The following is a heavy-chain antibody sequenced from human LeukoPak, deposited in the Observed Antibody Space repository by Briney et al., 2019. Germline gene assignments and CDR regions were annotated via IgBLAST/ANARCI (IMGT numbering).Heavy chain of an antibody. CDR1: GFTFSSYA. Sequence: GRSLRPSCAASGFTFSSYAMHWVRQAPGKGLEWVAVISYDGSNKYYADSVKGQFTTSKDNSNNTLYLQMNSLKAEDTAVYYCARDWRASSWYVPNPRGYYYYYSGMDVWGQGTTVTVSS. CDR3: ARDWRASSWYVPNPRGYYYYYSGMDV. D-gene: IGHD6-13*01. J-gene: IGHJ6*02. V-gene: IGHV3-30-3*01. CDR2: ISYDGSNK.